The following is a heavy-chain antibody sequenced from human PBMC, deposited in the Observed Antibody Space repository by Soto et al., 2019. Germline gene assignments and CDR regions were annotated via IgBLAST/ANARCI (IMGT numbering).Heavy chain of an antibody. J-gene: IGHJ4*02. V-gene: IGHV3-64D*08. D-gene: IGHD6-19*01. CDR2: ISSNGGST. Sequence: GGSLRLSCSASGFTFSSYAMHWVRQAPGKGLEYVSAISSNGGSTYYADSVKGRFTISRDNSKNTLYLQMSSLRAEDTAVYYCVKAGWLVPAVLSLWGQGTLVTVSS. CDR3: VKAGWLVPAVLSL. CDR1: GFTFSSYA.